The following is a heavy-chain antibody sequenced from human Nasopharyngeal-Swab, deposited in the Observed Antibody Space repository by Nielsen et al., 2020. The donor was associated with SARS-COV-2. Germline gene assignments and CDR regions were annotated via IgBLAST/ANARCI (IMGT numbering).Heavy chain of an antibody. V-gene: IGHV3-13*01. D-gene: IGHD1-1*01. CDR3: ARARGNWNDDYYYGMDV. J-gene: IGHJ6*02. CDR2: IGTAGDT. Sequence: GESLKISCAASGFTFSSYDMHWVRQATGKGLEWVSAIGTAGDTYYPGSVKGRFTISRENAKNSLYLQMNSLRAGDTAVYYCARARGNWNDDYYYGMDVWGQETTVTVSS. CDR1: GFTFSSYD.